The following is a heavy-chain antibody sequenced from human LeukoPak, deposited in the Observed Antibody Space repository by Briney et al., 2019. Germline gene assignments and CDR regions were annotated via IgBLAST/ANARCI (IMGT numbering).Heavy chain of an antibody. CDR1: GYTFTSYY. CDR3: ARAPGVATIRGYYYYYMDV. J-gene: IGHJ6*03. Sequence: ASVKVSCKASGYTFTSYYMHWVRQAPGQGLEWMGIINPSGGSTSYAQKFQGRVTMTRDMSTSTVYMELRSLRSDDTAVYYCARAPGVATIRGYYYYYMDVWGKGTTVTVSS. V-gene: IGHV1-46*01. D-gene: IGHD5-12*01. CDR2: INPSGGST.